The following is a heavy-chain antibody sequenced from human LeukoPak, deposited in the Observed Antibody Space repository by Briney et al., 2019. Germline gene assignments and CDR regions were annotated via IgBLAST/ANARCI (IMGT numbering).Heavy chain of an antibody. CDR2: IYYSGST. CDR3: ARGRGIFDY. V-gene: IGHV4-39*07. J-gene: IGHJ4*02. CDR1: GGPINKSSYY. Sequence: SETLSLTCTVSGGPINKSSYYWGWIRQPPGKGLEWIGSIYYSGSTYYNPSLKSRVTISVDTSKNQFSLKLSSVTAADTAVYYCARGRGIFDYWGQGTLVTVSS.